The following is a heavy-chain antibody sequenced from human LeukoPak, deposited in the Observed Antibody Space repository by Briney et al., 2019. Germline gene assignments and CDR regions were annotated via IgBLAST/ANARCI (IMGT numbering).Heavy chain of an antibody. CDR1: GFTFSSYA. CDR2: ISYDGSNK. D-gene: IGHD3-3*01. CDR3: ARLREIPVFGVVTKSTSYFDY. J-gene: IGHJ4*02. V-gene: IGHV3-30*04. Sequence: PGRSLRLSCAASGFTFSSYAMHWVRQAPGKGLEWVAAISYDGSNKYYADSVKGRFTISRDNSKNTLYLQMNSLRAEDTAVYYCARLREIPVFGVVTKSTSYFDYWGQGTLVTVSS.